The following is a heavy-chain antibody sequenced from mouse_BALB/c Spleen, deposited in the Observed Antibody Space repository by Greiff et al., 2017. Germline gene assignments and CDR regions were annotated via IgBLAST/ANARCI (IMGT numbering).Heavy chain of an antibody. Sequence: VQLKESGPGLVKPSQSLSLTCSVTGYSITSGYYWNWIRQFPGNKLEWMGYISYDGSNNYNPSLKNRISITRDTSKNQFFLKLNSVTTEDTATYYCARDPSPGTKDYWGQGTTLTVSS. CDR2: ISYDGSN. J-gene: IGHJ2*01. V-gene: IGHV3-6*02. D-gene: IGHD4-1*01. CDR1: GYSITSGYY. CDR3: ARDPSPGTKDY.